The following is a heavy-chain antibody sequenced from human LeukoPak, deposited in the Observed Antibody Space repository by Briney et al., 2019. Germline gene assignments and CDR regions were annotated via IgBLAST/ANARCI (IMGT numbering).Heavy chain of an antibody. CDR1: GGTFSSYA. J-gene: IGHJ5*02. CDR3: ATIAAFEYNWFDP. Sequence: ASVKVSCKASGGTFSSYAISWVRQAPGQGLEWMGRIIPILGIANYAQKFQGRVTITADKSTSTAYMELSSLRSEDTAVYYCATIAAFEYNWFDPWGQGTLVTVSS. D-gene: IGHD6-13*01. V-gene: IGHV1-69*04. CDR2: IIPILGIA.